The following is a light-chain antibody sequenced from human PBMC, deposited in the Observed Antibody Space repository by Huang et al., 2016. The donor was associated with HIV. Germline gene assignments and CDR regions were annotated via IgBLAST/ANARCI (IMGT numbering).Light chain of an antibody. J-gene: IGKJ2*01. V-gene: IGKV1-5*03. CDR1: QRITTW. Sequence: DIQMTQSPPTLSASVGDRVTITCRASQRITTWLAWYQQKPGKAPKLLISKASNLQNGVPSRFRCSGSGTEFTLTISGLQPDDFATYYCQQLNSYSYTFGQGTKVELK. CDR3: QQLNSYSYT. CDR2: KAS.